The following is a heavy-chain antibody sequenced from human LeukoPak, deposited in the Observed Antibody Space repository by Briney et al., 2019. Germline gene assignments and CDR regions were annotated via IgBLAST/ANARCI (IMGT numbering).Heavy chain of an antibody. D-gene: IGHD4-17*01. CDR2: IYYSGST. CDR3: VRTSYGALDY. V-gene: IGHV4-31*03. J-gene: IGHJ4*02. Sequence: SETLSLTCTVSGGSISSGGYYWSWIRQHPGKGLEWIGYIYYSGSTYYNPSLKSRVTISVDTSKNQFSLKLSSVTAADTAVYYCVRTSYGALDYWGQGTLVTVSS. CDR1: GGSISSGGYY.